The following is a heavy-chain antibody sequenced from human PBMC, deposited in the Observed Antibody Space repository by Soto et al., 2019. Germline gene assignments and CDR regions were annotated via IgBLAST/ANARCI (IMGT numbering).Heavy chain of an antibody. CDR3: ARHAASIAAPPRFDP. Sequence: PGESPKISCKGSGYSFTSYWIGWVRQMPGKGLEWMGIIYPGDSDTRHSPSFQGQVTISADKSISTAYLQWSSLKASDTAMYYCARHAASIAAPPRFDPWGQGTLVTVSS. V-gene: IGHV5-51*01. CDR2: IYPGDSDT. D-gene: IGHD6-6*01. CDR1: GYSFTSYW. J-gene: IGHJ5*02.